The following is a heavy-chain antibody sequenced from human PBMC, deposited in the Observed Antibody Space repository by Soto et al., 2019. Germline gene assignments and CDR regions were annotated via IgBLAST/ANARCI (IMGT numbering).Heavy chain of an antibody. CDR2: IWYDGSNK. CDR3: ARDGALGSYYFDY. V-gene: IGHV3-33*01. Sequence: GGSLRLSCAASGFTSSSYGMHWVRQAPGKGLEWVAVIWYDGSNKYYADSVKGRFTISRDNSKNTLYLQMNSLRAEDTAVYYCARDGALGSYYFDYWGQGTLVTVSS. CDR1: GFTSSSYG. J-gene: IGHJ4*02. D-gene: IGHD7-27*01.